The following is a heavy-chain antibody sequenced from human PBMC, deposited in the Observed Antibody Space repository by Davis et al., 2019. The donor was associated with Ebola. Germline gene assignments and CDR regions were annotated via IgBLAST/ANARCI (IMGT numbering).Heavy chain of an antibody. D-gene: IGHD1-26*01. Sequence: GGSLRLSCVASGFTFSNAWMAWVRQAPGKGLEWVSTLGTSADTYYADSVKGRFTISRDNSKNTLYLQMNGLRVEDTAVYFCVKDTSNIWFDIWGQGTMITVSS. CDR3: VKDTSNIWFDI. V-gene: IGHV3-23*01. CDR2: LGTSADT. CDR1: GFTFSNAW. J-gene: IGHJ3*02.